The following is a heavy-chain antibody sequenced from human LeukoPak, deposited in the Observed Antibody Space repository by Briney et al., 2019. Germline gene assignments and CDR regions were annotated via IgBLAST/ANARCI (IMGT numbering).Heavy chain of an antibody. CDR1: GFTFSSYA. Sequence: PGGSLRLSCAASGFTFSSYAMSWVRQAPGKGLEWVSVISGSGARTSYADSVKGRFTISRDNSKSALYLQMNSLRAEDTAVYYCARDAYSSSRLSLVAFDIWGQGTMVTVSS. D-gene: IGHD6-13*01. CDR2: ISGSGART. J-gene: IGHJ3*02. CDR3: ARDAYSSSRLSLVAFDI. V-gene: IGHV3-23*01.